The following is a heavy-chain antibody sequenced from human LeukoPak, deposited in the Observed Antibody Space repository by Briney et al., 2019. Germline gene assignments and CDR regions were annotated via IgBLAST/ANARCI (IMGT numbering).Heavy chain of an antibody. CDR1: GFTFSSYA. CDR3: AKTPDYXFWSGSYNWFDP. D-gene: IGHD3-3*01. Sequence: XXXXSGFTFSSYAMSWVRQAPGKGLEWVSAISGSGGSTYYADSVKGRFTISRDNSKNTLYLQMNSLRAEDTAVYYCAKTPDYXFWSGSYNWFDPWGQGTLVTVSS. CDR2: ISGSGGST. J-gene: IGHJ5*02. V-gene: IGHV3-23*01.